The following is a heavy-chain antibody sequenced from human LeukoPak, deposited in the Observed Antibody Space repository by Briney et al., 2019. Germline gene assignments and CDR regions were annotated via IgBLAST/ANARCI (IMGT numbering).Heavy chain of an antibody. D-gene: IGHD6-19*01. V-gene: IGHV1-2*02. J-gene: IGHJ4*02. CDR2: INPNSGGT. CDR3: ARGTGYSSGWYGDY. CDR1: GYTFTGYY. Sequence: ASVKVSCKASGYTFTGYYMHWVRQAPGQGLEWMGWINPNSGGTNYAQKFQGRVTMTRGTSISTAYMELSRLRTDDTAVYYCARGTGYSSGWYGDYWGQGTLVTVSS.